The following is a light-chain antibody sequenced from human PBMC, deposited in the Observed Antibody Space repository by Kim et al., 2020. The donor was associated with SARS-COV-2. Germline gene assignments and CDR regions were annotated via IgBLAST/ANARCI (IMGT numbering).Light chain of an antibody. CDR1: QGISNY. V-gene: IGKV1-27*01. J-gene: IGKJ1*01. CDR3: QKYNSAPRT. Sequence: ASVGDRVTITCRASQGISNYLDWYQQKPGKVPQLLIYAASTLQSGVPSRCSGSGAGTDFTLTITSLQTEDVATYYCQKYNSAPRTFGQGTKVDIK. CDR2: AAS.